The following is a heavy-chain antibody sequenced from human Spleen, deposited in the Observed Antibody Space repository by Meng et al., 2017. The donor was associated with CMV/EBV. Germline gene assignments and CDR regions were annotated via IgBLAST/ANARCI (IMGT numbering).Heavy chain of an antibody. CDR3: AGGIGYSYGNGDY. CDR1: GGSFSGYY. J-gene: IGHJ4*02. D-gene: IGHD5-18*01. Sequence: VQLKQWGAGLLKPSETLSLACAVYGGSFSGYYWSWIRHPPGKGLEWIGEINHSGSTNYNPSLKSRVTISVDTSKNQFSLKLSSVTAADTAVYYCAGGIGYSYGNGDYWGQGTLVTVSS. CDR2: INHSGST. V-gene: IGHV4-34*01.